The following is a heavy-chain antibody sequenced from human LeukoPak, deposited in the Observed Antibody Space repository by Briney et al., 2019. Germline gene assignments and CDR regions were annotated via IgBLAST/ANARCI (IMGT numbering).Heavy chain of an antibody. D-gene: IGHD2-15*01. CDR1: GFTFSLST. J-gene: IGHJ1*01. CDR2: MKEDGSDI. Sequence: GGSLRLSCAVSGFTFSLSTMTWVRQAPGKGPEWVAKMKEDGSDIYYMDSVKGRFTISRDNARNELYLQMNSLRGEDTAVYYCATGGALRGYWPRWGQGALVTVSS. V-gene: IGHV3-7*01. CDR3: ATGGALRGYWPR.